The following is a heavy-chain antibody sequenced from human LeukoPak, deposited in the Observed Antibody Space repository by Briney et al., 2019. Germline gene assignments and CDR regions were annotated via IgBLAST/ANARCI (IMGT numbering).Heavy chain of an antibody. V-gene: IGHV3-23*01. J-gene: IGHJ6*03. CDR1: GFTFSSYA. Sequence: GASLRLSCAASGFTFSSYAMSSVRQAPGKGLEWVSAISGSGGSTYYADSVKGRFTISRDNSKNTLYLQMNSLRAEDTAVYYCAKPSNYYYYYMDVWGKGTTVTVSS. CDR3: AKPSNYYYYYMDV. CDR2: ISGSGGST.